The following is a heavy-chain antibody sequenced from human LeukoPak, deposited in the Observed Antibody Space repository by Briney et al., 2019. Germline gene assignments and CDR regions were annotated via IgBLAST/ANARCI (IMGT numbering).Heavy chain of an antibody. CDR3: VKVGDSGYGEYYQH. CDR1: GFTFRDYP. V-gene: IGHV3-64D*06. D-gene: IGHD5-12*01. J-gene: IGHJ1*01. CDR2: ISSAGGTT. Sequence: GGSLRLSCSASGFTFRDYPIHWVRQAPGEGLQYVSAISSAGGTTYYADSVRGRFAISRDNSKNTLYLQMSSLRAEDTALYYCVKVGDSGYGEYYQHWGQGTLVTVSS.